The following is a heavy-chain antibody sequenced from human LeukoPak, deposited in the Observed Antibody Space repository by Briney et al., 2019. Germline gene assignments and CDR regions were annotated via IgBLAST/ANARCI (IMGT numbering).Heavy chain of an antibody. CDR2: ISGSGVMT. CDR1: GFTFSGYA. V-gene: IGHV3-23*01. D-gene: IGHD6-19*01. CDR3: ARGEQWLVTYFDY. J-gene: IGHJ4*02. Sequence: GGPLRLSCAASGFTFSGYAMTWVRQAPGKGLEWVATISGSGVMTYYADSVKGRFTVSGDNSKNTLYLQMNSLRAEDTAVYYCARGEQWLVTYFDYWGQGTLVTVSS.